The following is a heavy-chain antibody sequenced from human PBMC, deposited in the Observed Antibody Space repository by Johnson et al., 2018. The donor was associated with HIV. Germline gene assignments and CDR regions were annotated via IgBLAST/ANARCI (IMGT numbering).Heavy chain of an antibody. V-gene: IGHV3-30*04. CDR1: GFSFSTYA. J-gene: IGHJ3*02. CDR2: ISDDGSNK. CDR3: ARGDHYDSSGFYFGAAFDS. Sequence: QVQLVESGGGVVQPGRSLRLSCAASGFSFSTYAMHWVRQAPGKGLEWLIVISDDGSNKYYVDSVKGRFTISRDNARNSVYLQMNSLRAEDTAVYYCARGDHYDSSGFYFGAAFDSWGQGTMVTVSS. D-gene: IGHD3-22*01.